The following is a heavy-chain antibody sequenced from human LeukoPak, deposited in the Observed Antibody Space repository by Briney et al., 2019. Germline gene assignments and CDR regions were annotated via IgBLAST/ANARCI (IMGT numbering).Heavy chain of an antibody. Sequence: SATLSLTCTVSGGSIRSYYWNWIRQAPGKGLEWVGFISYSGYTSYSPSLKSRVSISVDTAKSHFSLRLSSMPAADTAIYYCSRGRNHSGGMFFDPWAQGTLVTVSS. CDR1: GGSIRSYY. J-gene: IGHJ5*02. CDR3: SRGRNHSGGMFFDP. CDR2: ISYSGYT. D-gene: IGHD3-10*02. V-gene: IGHV4-59*01.